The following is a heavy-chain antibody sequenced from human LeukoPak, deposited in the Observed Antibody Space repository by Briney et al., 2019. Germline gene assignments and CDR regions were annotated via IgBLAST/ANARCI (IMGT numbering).Heavy chain of an antibody. CDR3: ARDGYDSSGYLFDY. Sequence: PGGSLRLSCAASGFTFSSYWMHWVRQAPGKGLVWVSCINSDGSSTSYADSVKGRFTISRDNAKNTLYLQMNSLRAEDTAGYYCARDGYDSSGYLFDYWGQGTLVTVPS. CDR1: GFTFSSYW. V-gene: IGHV3-74*01. CDR2: INSDGSST. J-gene: IGHJ4*02. D-gene: IGHD3-22*01.